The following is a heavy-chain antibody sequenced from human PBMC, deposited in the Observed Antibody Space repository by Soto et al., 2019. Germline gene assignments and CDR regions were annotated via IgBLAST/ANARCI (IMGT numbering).Heavy chain of an antibody. CDR2: IKSTAYGGTV. V-gene: IGHV3-15*07. Sequence: PGGSLRLSCAASGFSFTNAWMNWVRQAPGKGLEWVGRIKSTAYGGTVDYSGPVKGRFTISRDDSKNTLYLQVNSLKSEDTAIYYCSTHYSDGRDYYGYFPHWGQGTLVTVSS. D-gene: IGHD3-22*01. CDR1: GFSFTNAW. CDR3: STHYSDGRDYYGYFPH. J-gene: IGHJ1*01.